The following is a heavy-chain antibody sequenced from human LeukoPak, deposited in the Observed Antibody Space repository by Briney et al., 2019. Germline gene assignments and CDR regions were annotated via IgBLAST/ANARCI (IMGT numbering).Heavy chain of an antibody. CDR3: AKVRWLIWDFDY. Sequence: SGGSLRLSCAASGFTFSNFGMHWVRQAPGKGLEWVAVISYDGKNEYYTDSVKGRFTISRDNAKNTLYLQMNSLRAEDTAVYYCAKVRWLIWDFDYWGQGTLVTVSS. V-gene: IGHV3-30*18. CDR2: ISYDGKNE. D-gene: IGHD5-24*01. J-gene: IGHJ4*02. CDR1: GFTFSNFG.